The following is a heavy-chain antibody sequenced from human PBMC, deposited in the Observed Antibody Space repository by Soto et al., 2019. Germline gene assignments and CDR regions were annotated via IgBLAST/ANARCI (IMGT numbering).Heavy chain of an antibody. V-gene: IGHV3-48*02. Sequence: EVQLVESGGGLVQPGGSLRLSCVASGFTLSSHGLNWIRQSPGKGLEWLSYISGSGTSKYYADSVKGRFTISRDNAKNCLPLQMDSLRDEDTAVYYFSGPAVPDKHEFDYWGQGTLVTVSS. D-gene: IGHD6-19*01. CDR1: GFTLSSHG. J-gene: IGHJ4*02. CDR2: ISGSGTSK. CDR3: SGPAVPDKHEFDY.